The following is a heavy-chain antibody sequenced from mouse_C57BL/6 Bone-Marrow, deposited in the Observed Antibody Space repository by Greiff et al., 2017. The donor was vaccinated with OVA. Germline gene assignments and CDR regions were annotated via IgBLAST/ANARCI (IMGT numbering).Heavy chain of an antibody. CDR3: ARDDRTIGGYAMDD. D-gene: IGHD1-1*02. CDR2: ISDGGSYT. V-gene: IGHV5-4*01. CDR1: GFTFSSYA. J-gene: IGHJ4*01. Sequence: EVQGVESGGGLVKPGGSLKLSCAASGFTFSSYAMSWVRQTPEKRLEWVATISDGGSYTYYPDNVKGRFTISRDNAKNNLYLQMSHLKSEDTAMYYCARDDRTIGGYAMDDWGQGTSVTVSS.